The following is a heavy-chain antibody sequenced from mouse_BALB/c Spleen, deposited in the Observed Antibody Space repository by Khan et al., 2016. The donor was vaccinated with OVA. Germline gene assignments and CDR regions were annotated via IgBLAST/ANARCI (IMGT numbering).Heavy chain of an antibody. V-gene: IGHV1S137*01. CDR3: RRGGGGSRFAY. CDR1: GYTFTDFT. J-gene: IGHJ3*01. Sequence: QVRLQQSGAELVRPGVSVKISCKGSGYTFTDFTMHWVKQSHAKSLEWIGVINTYYGDVTYNQKFKGKATMTVDKSSSTVYMELARLTSEDSAIYCGRRGGGGSRFAYWGQGTLVTVSA. CDR2: INTYYGDV.